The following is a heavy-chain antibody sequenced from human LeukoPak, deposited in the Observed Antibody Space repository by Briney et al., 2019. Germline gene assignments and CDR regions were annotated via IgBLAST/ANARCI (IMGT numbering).Heavy chain of an antibody. CDR3: ARILTTFDS. V-gene: IGHV4-39*01. CDR1: RGSISSSSYY. Sequence: SETLSLTCTVSRGSISSSSYYWGWIRQPPGKRLEWIGSFYYIGGTYYNPSLEGRVSISADSSKNPFSLKLTSVTAADTALYYCARILTTFDSWGQGTLVTVSS. D-gene: IGHD4-11*01. CDR2: FYYIGGT. J-gene: IGHJ4*02.